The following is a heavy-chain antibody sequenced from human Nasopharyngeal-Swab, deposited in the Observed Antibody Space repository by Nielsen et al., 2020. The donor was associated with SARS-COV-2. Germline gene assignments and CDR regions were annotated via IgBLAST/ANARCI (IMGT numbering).Heavy chain of an antibody. D-gene: IGHD2-21*02. CDR2: TRNKANSCTT. Sequence: GGSLRLSCAASGFTFSDHYMDWVRQAPGKGLEWVGRTRNKANSCTTEYAASVKGRFTISRDDSKNSLYLQMNSLKTEDTAVYYCRVVVTATDFDYWGQGTLVTVSS. J-gene: IGHJ4*02. CDR1: GFTFSDHY. CDR3: RVVVTATDFDY. V-gene: IGHV3-72*01.